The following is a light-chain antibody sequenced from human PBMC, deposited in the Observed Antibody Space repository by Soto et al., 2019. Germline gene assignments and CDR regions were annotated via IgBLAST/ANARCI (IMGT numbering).Light chain of an antibody. CDR2: ETS. CDR1: QGLTDR. J-gene: IGKJ4*01. Sequence: EIVLTQSPATLSVSPGETATLSCRASQGLTDRLAWYQQKPGQTPRLVIYETSTRAAGIPARFSGSGSGTDLTLTISSLQTEDFAGYYCQQHNGWPLTFGGGTKVEIK. V-gene: IGKV3-15*01. CDR3: QQHNGWPLT.